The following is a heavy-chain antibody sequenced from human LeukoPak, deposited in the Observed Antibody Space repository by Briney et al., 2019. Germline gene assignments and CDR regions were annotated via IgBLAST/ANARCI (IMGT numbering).Heavy chain of an antibody. V-gene: IGHV3-21*01. Sequence: GGSLRLSCAASRFTFSNYSMNWVRQAPGKGLEWVSSISRGSGHIYYADSVKGRFTISRDNARNSLYLQMNSLRAEDTAVYYCARPLLDHSLWWRSGGVFDYWGQGTLVTVSS. CDR3: ARPLLDHSLWWRSGGVFDY. CDR2: ISRGSGHI. J-gene: IGHJ4*02. CDR1: RFTFSNYS. D-gene: IGHD4/OR15-4a*01.